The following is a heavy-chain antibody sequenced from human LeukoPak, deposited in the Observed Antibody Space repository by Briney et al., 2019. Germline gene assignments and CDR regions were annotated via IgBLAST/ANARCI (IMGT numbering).Heavy chain of an antibody. V-gene: IGHV3-23*01. CDR3: ARNQQLGGHSYYYYGMDV. J-gene: IGHJ6*02. Sequence: GGSLRLSCAASGFTFSNYAMNWVRQAPGKGLEWVSAISGSGGSTYYADSVKGRFTISRDNSKNTLYLQMNSLRAEDTAVYYCARNQQLGGHSYYYYGMDVWGQGTTVTVSS. D-gene: IGHD3-16*01. CDR2: ISGSGGST. CDR1: GFTFSNYA.